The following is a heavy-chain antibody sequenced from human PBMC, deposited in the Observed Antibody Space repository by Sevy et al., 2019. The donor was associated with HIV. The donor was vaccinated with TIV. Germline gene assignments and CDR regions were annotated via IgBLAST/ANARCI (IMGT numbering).Heavy chain of an antibody. CDR1: GFTFSSYA. CDR3: ASSRGYGGINDAFDI. J-gene: IGHJ3*02. Sequence: GGSLRLSCAASGFTFSSYAMHWVRQAPGKGLEWVAVISYDGSNKYYADSVKGRFTISRDNSKNTLYLQMNSLRAEDTAVYYCASSRGYGGINDAFDIWGQGTMVTVSS. CDR2: ISYDGSNK. D-gene: IGHD4-17*01. V-gene: IGHV3-30-3*01.